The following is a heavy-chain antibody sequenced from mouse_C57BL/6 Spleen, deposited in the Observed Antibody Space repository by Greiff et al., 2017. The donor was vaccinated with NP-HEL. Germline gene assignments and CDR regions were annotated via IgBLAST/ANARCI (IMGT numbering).Heavy chain of an antibody. J-gene: IGHJ1*03. V-gene: IGHV5-9-1*02. CDR2: ISSGGDYI. D-gene: IGHD2-5*01. CDR1: GFTFSSYA. Sequence: EVKLVESGEGLVKPGGSLKLSCAASGFTFSSYAMSWVRQTPEKRLEWVAYISSGGDYIYYADTVKGRFTISRDNARNTLYLQMSSLKSEDTAMYYCTREEGAYYSNYLYFDVWGTGTTVTVSS. CDR3: TREEGAYYSNYLYFDV.